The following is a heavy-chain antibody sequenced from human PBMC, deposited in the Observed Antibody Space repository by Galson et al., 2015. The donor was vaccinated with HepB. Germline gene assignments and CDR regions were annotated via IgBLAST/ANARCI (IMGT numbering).Heavy chain of an antibody. D-gene: IGHD6-13*01. CDR1: GGTFSSYT. J-gene: IGHJ4*02. CDR2: IIPILGIA. V-gene: IGHV1-69*04. CDR3: ARDPGYSSSWYGGDY. Sequence: SVKVSCKASGGTFSSYTISWVRQAPGQGLEWMGRIIPILGIANYAQKFQGRVTITADKSTSTAYMELSSLRSEDTAVYYCARDPGYSSSWYGGDYWGQGTLVTVSS.